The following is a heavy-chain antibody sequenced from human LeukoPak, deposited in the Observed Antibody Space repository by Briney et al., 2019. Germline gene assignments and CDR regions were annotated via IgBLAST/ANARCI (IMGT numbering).Heavy chain of an antibody. V-gene: IGHV4-38-2*02. CDR2: IYHSGST. CDR3: ARVFGYDFWSGYSNNWFDP. D-gene: IGHD3-3*01. J-gene: IGHJ5*02. Sequence: SETLSLTRTVSGYSISSGYYWGWIRQPPGKGLEGIGSIYHSGSTYYNPSLKSRVTISVDTSKNQFSLKLSSVTAADTAVYYCARVFGYDFWSGYSNNWFDPWGQGTLVTVSS. CDR1: GYSISSGYY.